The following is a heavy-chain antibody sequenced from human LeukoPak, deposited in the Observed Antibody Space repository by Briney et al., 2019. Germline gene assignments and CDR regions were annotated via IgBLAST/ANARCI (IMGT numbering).Heavy chain of an antibody. CDR1: GFTFSSYS. Sequence: GGPLRLSCAASGFTFSSYSMNWVRQAPGKGLEWVSSISSSSSYIYYADSVKGRFTISRDNAKNSLYLQMNSLRAEDTAVYYCARDASKWELYDYWGQGTLVTVSS. CDR3: ARDASKWELYDY. D-gene: IGHD1-26*01. CDR2: ISSSSSYI. J-gene: IGHJ4*02. V-gene: IGHV3-21*01.